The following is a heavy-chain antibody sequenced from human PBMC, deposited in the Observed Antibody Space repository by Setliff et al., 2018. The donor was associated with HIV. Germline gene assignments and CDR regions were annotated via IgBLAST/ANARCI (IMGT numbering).Heavy chain of an antibody. Sequence: PSETLSLTCAASAGSISSYYWSWIRQPPGKGLEWIGYVFYSGSANYNPSLKSRVTISVDTSKNQFSLTVTSVTAADTAVYYCAREKNGYFDSWGQGTLVTAPQ. V-gene: IGHV4-59*01. CDR1: AGSISSYY. CDR3: AREKNGYFDS. D-gene: IGHD2-8*01. CDR2: VFYSGSA. J-gene: IGHJ4*02.